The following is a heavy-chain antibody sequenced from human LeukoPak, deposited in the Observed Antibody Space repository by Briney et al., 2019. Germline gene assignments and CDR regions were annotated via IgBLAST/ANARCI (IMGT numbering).Heavy chain of an antibody. CDR2: INHSGST. CDR1: GGSFSGYY. V-gene: IGHV4-34*01. D-gene: IGHD6-13*01. J-gene: IGHJ4*02. CDR3: ARRMSSSWYFDY. Sequence: PSETLSLTCAVYGGSFSGYYWSWIRQPPGKGLEWIGEINHSGSTNYNPSLKSRVTISVDTSKNQFSLKLSSVTAADTAMYYCARRMSSSWYFDYWGQGTLVTVSS.